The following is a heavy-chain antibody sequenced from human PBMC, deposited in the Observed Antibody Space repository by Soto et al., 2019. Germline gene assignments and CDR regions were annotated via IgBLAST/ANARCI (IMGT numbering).Heavy chain of an antibody. V-gene: IGHV4-34*01. CDR1: GGSFSGYY. J-gene: IGHJ4*02. D-gene: IGHD2-15*01. CDR3: AGGSRGGQYFDY. Sequence: PSETLSLTCAVYGGSFSGYYWSWIRQPPGKGLEWIGEINHSGSTNYNPSLKSRVTISVDTSKNQFSLKLSSVTAADTAVYYCAGGSRGGQYFDYWGQGTLVTVSS. CDR2: INHSGST.